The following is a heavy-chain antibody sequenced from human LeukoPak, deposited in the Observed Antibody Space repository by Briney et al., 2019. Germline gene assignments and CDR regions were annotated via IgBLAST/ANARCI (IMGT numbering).Heavy chain of an antibody. D-gene: IGHD2-15*01. V-gene: IGHV3-23*01. CDR1: GFTFSDYY. J-gene: IGHJ4*02. CDR2: ISGSGGGGST. Sequence: GGSLRLSCAASGFTFSDYYMSWIRQAPGKGLEWVSAISGSGGGGSTYYADSVKGRFTISRDNSRNTLFLQMNSLRAEDTAVYYCAKDLSGSFDYWGQGTLVTVSS. CDR3: AKDLSGSFDY.